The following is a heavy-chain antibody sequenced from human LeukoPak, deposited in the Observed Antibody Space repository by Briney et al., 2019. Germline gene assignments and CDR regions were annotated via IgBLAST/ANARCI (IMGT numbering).Heavy chain of an antibody. CDR3: ARDSGGYCTTGSCDSWYFDL. CDR1: GGYISSYY. V-gene: IGHV4-4*07. D-gene: IGHD2-8*01. Sequence: PSETLSLTCTVSGGYISSYYWSWIRQPAGKGLEWIGRIHTSGSTNYNPSLKGRVTMSVDTSKDHFSLKLSSVTAADTAVYYCARDSGGYCTTGSCDSWYFDLWGRGTLVTVSS. J-gene: IGHJ2*01. CDR2: IHTSGST.